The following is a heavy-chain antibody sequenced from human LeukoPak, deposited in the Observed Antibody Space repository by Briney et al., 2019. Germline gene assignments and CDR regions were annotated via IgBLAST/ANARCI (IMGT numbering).Heavy chain of an antibody. CDR2: IYYSGST. CDR1: GGSISSYY. D-gene: IGHD5-12*01. V-gene: IGHV4-59*01. Sequence: SETLSLTCTVSGGSISSYYWSWIRQPPGKGLEWIGYIYYSGSTNYNPSLKSRVTISVDTSKNQFSLKLSSVTAADTAVYYCARYSGYGKGAFDYWGQGTLVTVSS. CDR3: ARYSGYGKGAFDY. J-gene: IGHJ4*02.